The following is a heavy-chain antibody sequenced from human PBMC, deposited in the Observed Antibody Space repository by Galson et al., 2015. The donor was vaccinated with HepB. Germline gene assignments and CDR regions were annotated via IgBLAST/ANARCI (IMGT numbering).Heavy chain of an antibody. CDR1: GYTLTEFS. CDR2: FDPEDGET. V-gene: IGHV1-24*01. J-gene: IGHJ6*02. CDR3: ATGSDTARTYYYYGMDV. D-gene: IGHD5-18*01. Sequence: SVKVSCKASGYTLTEFSMHWVRQAPGKGLEWMGGFDPEDGETNYAQKFQGRVTMTEDTSTDTAYMELSSLRSEDTAVYYCATGSDTARTYYYYGMDVWGQGTTVTVSS.